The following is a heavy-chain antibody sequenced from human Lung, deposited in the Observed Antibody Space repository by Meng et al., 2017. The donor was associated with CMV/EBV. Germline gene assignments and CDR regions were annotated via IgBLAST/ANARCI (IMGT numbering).Heavy chain of an antibody. Sequence: GGSLRLSCAASGFTFSSYEMNWVRQAPGKGLEWISYISSSGSTIYYADPVKGRFTISRDYPKNSLYLQLNSLRAEDTTVYYCARQLAGTLLAHNYYYGMDVWGQGXTVTVSS. CDR3: ARQLAGTLLAHNYYYGMDV. V-gene: IGHV3-48*03. CDR2: ISSSGSTI. D-gene: IGHD6-13*01. J-gene: IGHJ6*02. CDR1: GFTFSSYE.